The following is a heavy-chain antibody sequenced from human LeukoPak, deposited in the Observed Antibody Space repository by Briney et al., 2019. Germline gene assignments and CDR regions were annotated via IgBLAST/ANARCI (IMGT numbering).Heavy chain of an antibody. CDR3: ARDPAASSGWLINWFDP. J-gene: IGHJ5*02. Sequence: GGSLRLSCAASGFTFSSYSMNWVRQAPGKGLEWVSSISSSSSYIYYADSVKGRFTISRDNAKNSLYLQMNSLRAEDTAVYYCARDPAASSGWLINWFDPWGQGTLVTVSS. CDR1: GFTFSSYS. CDR2: ISSSSSYI. V-gene: IGHV3-21*01. D-gene: IGHD6-19*01.